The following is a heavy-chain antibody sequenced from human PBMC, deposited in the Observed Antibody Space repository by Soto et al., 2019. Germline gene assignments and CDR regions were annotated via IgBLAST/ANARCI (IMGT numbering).Heavy chain of an antibody. J-gene: IGHJ3*02. CDR2: SYYSENT. Sequence: QVQLQEAGPGLVKTSQTLSLTCTVSGDYISRGDYSWRWILQTPGTGLEWLASSYYSENTYSNPPRKSRVAISGASSKNQFSLKWSSVTSADTAVDYCANLDMITFGGRIGPNDEFDIWGPGTMVTVSS. V-gene: IGHV4-30-4*01. D-gene: IGHD3-16*01. CDR1: GDYISRGDYS. CDR3: ANLDMITFGGRIGPNDEFDI.